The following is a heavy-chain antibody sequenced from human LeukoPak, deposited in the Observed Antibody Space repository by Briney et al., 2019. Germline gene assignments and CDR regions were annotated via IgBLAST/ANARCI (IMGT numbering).Heavy chain of an antibody. D-gene: IGHD7-27*01. CDR3: ARGLGTYWGKDFLNWFDP. V-gene: IGHV1-8*02. Sequence: ASVKVSCKASEYSFTNYDINWVRQAAGQGLEWMGWVNPNSGNAGYSQKFQGRVTLTRNTSLATTYMELTSLTSEDTAVYYCARGLGTYWGKDFLNWFDPWGQGTLVTVSS. CDR1: EYSFTNYD. J-gene: IGHJ5*02. CDR2: VNPNSGNA.